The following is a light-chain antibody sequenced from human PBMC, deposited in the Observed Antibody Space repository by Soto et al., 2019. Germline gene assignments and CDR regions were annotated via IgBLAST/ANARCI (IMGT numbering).Light chain of an antibody. Sequence: QSALTQPRSVSGSPGQSVTISCTGTRSDVGDYKYVSWYQHHPGKAPKVMIYDVSKRPSGVPDRFSGSKSGNTASLTISGLQAEDEADYYCCSYAGTYTWVFGGGTKVTVL. CDR2: DVS. V-gene: IGLV2-11*01. J-gene: IGLJ3*02. CDR3: CSYAGTYTWV. CDR1: RSDVGDYKY.